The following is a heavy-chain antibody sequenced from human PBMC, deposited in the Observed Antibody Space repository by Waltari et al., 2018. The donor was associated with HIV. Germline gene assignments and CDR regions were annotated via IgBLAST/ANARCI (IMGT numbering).Heavy chain of an antibody. D-gene: IGHD3-3*01. CDR2: IFHSGSA. CDR1: GYPITSGYH. V-gene: IGHV4-38-2*01. Sequence: QVQLQESGPGLVKPSETLSLTCGVSGYPITSGYHWGWIRQPPGMGLEWFGSIFHSGSAYYNPPRRSRVTISVDTSKNQFSLKLNSVTAADTAVYFCARSEGAQTATIFDRWGQGTLVTVSS. CDR3: ARSEGAQTATIFDR. J-gene: IGHJ4*02.